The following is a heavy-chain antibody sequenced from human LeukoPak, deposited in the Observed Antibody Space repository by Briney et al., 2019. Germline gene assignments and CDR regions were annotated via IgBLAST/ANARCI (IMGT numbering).Heavy chain of an antibody. CDR1: GGSISSYY. CDR2: IYYSGST. D-gene: IGHD2-2*01. V-gene: IGHV4-59*01. J-gene: IGHJ3*02. CDR3: ARGCSSTSCYVKAFDI. Sequence: PSETLSLTCTVSGGSISSYYWSWIRQPPGKGPEWIGYIYYSGSTNYNPSLKSRVTISVDTSKNQFSLKLSSVTAADTAVYYCARGCSSTSCYVKAFDIWGQGTMVTVSS.